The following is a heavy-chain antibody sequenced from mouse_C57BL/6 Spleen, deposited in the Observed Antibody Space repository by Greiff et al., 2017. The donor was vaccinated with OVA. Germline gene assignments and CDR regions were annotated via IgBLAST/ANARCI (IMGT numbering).Heavy chain of an antibody. V-gene: IGHV2-2*01. CDR2: IWSGGST. CDR1: GFSLTSYG. CDR3: ARNEKLRYYAMDY. D-gene: IGHD1-1*01. Sequence: VKLVESGPGLVQPSQSLSITCTVSGFSLTSYGVHWVRQSPGKGLEWLGVIWSGGSTDYNAAFISRLSISKDNSESQVFFKMNSLQADDTAIYYCARNEKLRYYAMDYWGQGTSVTVSS. J-gene: IGHJ4*01.